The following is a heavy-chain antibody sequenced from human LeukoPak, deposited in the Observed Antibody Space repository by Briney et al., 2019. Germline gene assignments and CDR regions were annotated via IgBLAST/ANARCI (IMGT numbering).Heavy chain of an antibody. J-gene: IGHJ4*02. CDR2: ISSSSSYI. D-gene: IGHD1-20*01. Sequence: GGSLRLSCAASGFTFSSYSMNWVRQAPGKGLEWVSCISSSSSYIYYADSVKGRFTISRDNAKNSLYLQMNSLRVKDTAVYYCARAHNWEYGTFDYWGQGTLVTVSS. CDR1: GFTFSSYS. CDR3: ARAHNWEYGTFDY. V-gene: IGHV3-21*01.